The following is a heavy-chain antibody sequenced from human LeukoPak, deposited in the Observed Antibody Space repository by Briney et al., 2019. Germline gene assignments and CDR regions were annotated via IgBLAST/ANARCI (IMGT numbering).Heavy chain of an antibody. J-gene: IGHJ3*02. CDR1: GGSISSSNW. CDR2: IYHSGST. Sequence: SETLSLTCAVSGGSISSSNWWSWVRQPPGKGLEWIGEIYHSGSTNYNPSLKSRVTISVDTSKNQFSLKLSSVTAADTAVYYCARNVRGVAFDIWGQGTMVTVSS. V-gene: IGHV4-4*02. CDR3: ARNVRGVAFDI. D-gene: IGHD3-16*01.